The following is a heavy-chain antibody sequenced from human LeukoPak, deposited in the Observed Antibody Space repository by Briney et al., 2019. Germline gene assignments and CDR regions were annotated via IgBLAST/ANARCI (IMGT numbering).Heavy chain of an antibody. CDR1: GFTFSNAW. D-gene: IGHD5-24*01. CDR3: TTEINYYSDY. Sequence: GGSLTLSWAASGFTFSNAWMSWVRQAPGKGLEWVGRIKSKTDGGTTDYAAPVKGRFTISRDDSKNTLYLQMNSLKTEDSAVYYCTTEINYYSDYWGQGTLVTVSS. V-gene: IGHV3-15*01. J-gene: IGHJ4*02. CDR2: IKSKTDGGTT.